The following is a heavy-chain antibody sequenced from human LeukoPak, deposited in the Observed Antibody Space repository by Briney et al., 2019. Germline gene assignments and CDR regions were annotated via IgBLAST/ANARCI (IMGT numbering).Heavy chain of an antibody. D-gene: IGHD3-22*01. V-gene: IGHV4-4*09. CDR3: ARHHYSDSRGCWSWFDP. CDR2: IYTSGST. Sequence: SETLSLTCTVSGGSISSYYWSWIRQPPGKGLEWIGYIYTSGSTNYNPSLKSRVTISVDTSKNQFSLKLSSVTAADTAVYYCARHHYSDSRGCWSWFDPWGQGTLVSVSS. CDR1: GGSISSYY. J-gene: IGHJ5*02.